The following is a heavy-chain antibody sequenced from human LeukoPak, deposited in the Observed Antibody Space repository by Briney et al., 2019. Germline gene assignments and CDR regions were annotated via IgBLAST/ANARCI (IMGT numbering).Heavy chain of an antibody. V-gene: IGHV3-30*18. Sequence: GRSLRLSCAASGFTFSSYGMHWVRQAPGKGLEWVAVISYDGSNKYYADSVKGRFTISRDNSKNTLYLQMNSLRAEDTAVYYCAKVAELWFGELSGFDYWGQGTLVTVSS. D-gene: IGHD3-10*01. J-gene: IGHJ4*02. CDR3: AKVAELWFGELSGFDY. CDR2: ISYDGSNK. CDR1: GFTFSSYG.